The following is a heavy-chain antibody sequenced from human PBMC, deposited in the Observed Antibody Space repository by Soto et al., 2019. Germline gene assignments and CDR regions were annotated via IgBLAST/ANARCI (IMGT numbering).Heavy chain of an antibody. V-gene: IGHV3-23*01. CDR3: AKTANGWFSAFDI. J-gene: IGHJ3*02. Sequence: EVQLLESGGGLVQPGGSLRLSCAASGFPFGTYPIGWVPQAPGKGLEWVSAISGSGGTTYYADSVKGRFTFSRDNSKNTLYLQMNSLRAEDTAVYYCAKTANGWFSAFDIWGQGTMVTVSS. CDR1: GFPFGTYP. D-gene: IGHD6-19*01. CDR2: ISGSGGTT.